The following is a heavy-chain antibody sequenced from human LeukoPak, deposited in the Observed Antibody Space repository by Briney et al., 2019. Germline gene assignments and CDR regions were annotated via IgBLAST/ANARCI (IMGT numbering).Heavy chain of an antibody. CDR2: IKEDGSEK. Sequence: GGSLRLSCAASGFTFSSYWMGWFRQAPGRGLEWVANIKEDGSEKNYVDSVKGRFSISRDNAENSLYLQMNSLRVEDTAMYYCARVGAGGGNYFRSYYDRWGQGTLVTVSS. CDR1: GFTFSSYW. D-gene: IGHD2/OR15-2a*01. J-gene: IGHJ4*02. V-gene: IGHV3-7*01. CDR3: ARVGAGGGNYFRSYYDR.